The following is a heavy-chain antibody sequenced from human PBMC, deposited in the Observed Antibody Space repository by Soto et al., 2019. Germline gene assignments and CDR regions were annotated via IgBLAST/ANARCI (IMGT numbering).Heavy chain of an antibody. CDR2: ISYHGVNK. CDR1: GFSFSSYG. V-gene: IGHV3-30*18. CDR3: GKYSDYGDHRDWFDP. J-gene: IGHJ5*02. Sequence: QVQLVESGGGVVYPGRSLRLSCTASGFSFSSYGVHWVRQAPGKGLEWVAVISYHGVNKYYADSENGRFTISRDNSKNMVFLQMNSLRVEDTAVYYCGKYSDYGDHRDWFDPWGQGTLVTVSS. D-gene: IGHD4-17*01.